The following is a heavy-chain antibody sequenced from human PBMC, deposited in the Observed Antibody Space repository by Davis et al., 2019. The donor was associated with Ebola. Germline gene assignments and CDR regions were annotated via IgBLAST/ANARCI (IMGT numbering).Heavy chain of an antibody. CDR1: GYSFTSYW. CDR2: IYPGDSDT. J-gene: IGHJ4*02. V-gene: IGHV5-51*01. CDR3: ARHRHSPDYSGYLSQPFDY. Sequence: GESLKISCKGSGYSFTSYWIGWVRQMPGKGLEWLGIIYPGDSDTRYSPSFQGQVTISADNSNSTAYLHWRSLKASDTAMYYCARHRHSPDYSGYLSQPFDYWGQGALVTVSS. D-gene: IGHD5-12*01.